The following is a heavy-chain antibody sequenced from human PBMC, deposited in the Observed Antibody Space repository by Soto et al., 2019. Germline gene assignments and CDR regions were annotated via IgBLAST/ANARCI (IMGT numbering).Heavy chain of an antibody. CDR1: GFTLGSYW. J-gene: IGHJ4*02. V-gene: IGHV3-7*01. Sequence: HPGGSLRLSCEASGFTLGSYWMSWVRQAPGKGLEWLATIKTDASEKKYVDSVKGRFTMSRDNGKNSLYLEIHSLRAEDTAVYYCARESEDLTSNFDYWGQGTLVTVSS. CDR3: ARESEDLTSNFDY. CDR2: IKTDASEK.